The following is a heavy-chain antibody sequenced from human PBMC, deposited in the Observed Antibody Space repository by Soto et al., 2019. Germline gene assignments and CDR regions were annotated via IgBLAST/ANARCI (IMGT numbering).Heavy chain of an antibody. CDR3: ARDTTMSLAFDI. D-gene: IGHD3-10*02. Sequence: SVKVSCKASGGTFSSYAISWVRQAPGQGLEWMGGIIPIFGTANYAQKFQGRVTITADESTSTAYMELSSLRSEDTAVYYCARDTTMSLAFDIWGQGTMVTVSS. CDR2: IIPIFGTA. V-gene: IGHV1-69*13. J-gene: IGHJ3*02. CDR1: GGTFSSYA.